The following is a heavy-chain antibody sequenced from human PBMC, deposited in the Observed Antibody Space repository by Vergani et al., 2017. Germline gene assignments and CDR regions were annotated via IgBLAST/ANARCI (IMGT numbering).Heavy chain of an antibody. J-gene: IGHJ4*02. Sequence: QVQLVESGGGVVQPGRSLRLSCAASGFTFGTCTMHWVCQAPGKGLEWVAVIWYDGSYKYYADSVKGRFTISRDNSKDTLYLQMNSLRAQDTALYYCATAYYGGSLDYWGRGTLVTVSS. V-gene: IGHV3-33*01. CDR3: ATAYYGGSLDY. CDR2: IWYDGSYK. D-gene: IGHD4-23*01. CDR1: GFTFGTCT.